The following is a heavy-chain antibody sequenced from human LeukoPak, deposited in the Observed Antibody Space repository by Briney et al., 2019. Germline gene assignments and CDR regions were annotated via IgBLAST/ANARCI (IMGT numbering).Heavy chain of an antibody. J-gene: IGHJ4*02. V-gene: IGHV3-23*01. CDR3: ANHHIAGGYYYGYFDY. CDR2: ISGSGGST. D-gene: IGHD5-18*01. CDR1: GFTFSSYA. Sequence: GGSLILSCAASGFTFSSYALSWVRQAPGKGLEWVSAISGSGGSTYYADSVKGRFTISRDNSKNTLYLQMSSLRDEDTAVYYCANHHIAGGYYYGYFDYWGQGTLVTVSS.